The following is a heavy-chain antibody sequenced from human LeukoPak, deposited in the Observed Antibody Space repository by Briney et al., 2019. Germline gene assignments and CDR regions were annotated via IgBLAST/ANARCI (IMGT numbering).Heavy chain of an antibody. CDR2: IYYSGST. V-gene: IGHV4-39*07. CDR3: AREVILVGATQRGDYYGMDV. Sequence: SETLSLTCTVSGGSISSSSYCWGWIRQPPGKGLEWIGSIYYSGSTYYNPSLKSRVTISVDTSKNQFSLKLSSVTAADTAVYYCAREVILVGATQRGDYYGMDVWGQGTTVTVSS. CDR1: GGSISSSSYC. J-gene: IGHJ6*02. D-gene: IGHD1-26*01.